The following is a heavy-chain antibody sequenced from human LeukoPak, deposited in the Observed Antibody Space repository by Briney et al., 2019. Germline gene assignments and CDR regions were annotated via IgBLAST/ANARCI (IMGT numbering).Heavy chain of an antibody. J-gene: IGHJ4*02. CDR3: ARQGSVSWYSPDY. CDR2: IYPGDSHT. D-gene: IGHD6-13*01. Sequence: PGESLKISCKGFGYSFSNYWIGWVLQMPGKGLEWMGIIYPGDSHTRYSPSFQGQVTMSADKSISTAYLQWSSLKASDSAMYYCARQGSVSWYSPDYWGQGNLVTVSS. V-gene: IGHV5-51*01. CDR1: GYSFSNYW.